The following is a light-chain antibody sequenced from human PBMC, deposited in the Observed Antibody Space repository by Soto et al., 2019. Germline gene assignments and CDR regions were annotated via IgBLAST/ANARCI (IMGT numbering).Light chain of an antibody. V-gene: IGKV3-15*01. CDR2: GAS. Sequence: EIVMTQSPATLSVSPGERVTLSCRASQSVSSNLAWYQQKPGQAPRLLIYGASTRATGIPARFSGSGSGTEFTLTISSLQSEDFAVYYCQQRRNWQVTFGQGTRLEIK. CDR3: QQRRNWQVT. CDR1: QSVSSN. J-gene: IGKJ5*01.